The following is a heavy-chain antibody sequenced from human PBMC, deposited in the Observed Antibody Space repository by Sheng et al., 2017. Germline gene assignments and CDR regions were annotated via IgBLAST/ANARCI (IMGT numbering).Heavy chain of an antibody. D-gene: IGHD3-22*01. CDR3: ARGSRRIVVVLFDP. Sequence: QLQLQESGPGLVKPSETLSLTCTVSGGSISSSSYYWGWIRQPPGKGLEWIGSIYYSGSTYYNPSLKSRVTISVDTSKNQFSLKLSSVTAADTAVYYCARGSRRIVVVLFDPWGQGTLVTVSS. J-gene: IGHJ5*02. CDR2: IYYSGST. V-gene: IGHV4-39*07. CDR1: GGSISSSSYY.